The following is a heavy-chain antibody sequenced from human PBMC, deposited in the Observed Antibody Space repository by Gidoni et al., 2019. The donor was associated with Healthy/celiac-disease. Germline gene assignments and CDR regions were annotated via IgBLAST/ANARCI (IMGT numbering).Heavy chain of an antibody. D-gene: IGHD6-19*01. CDR1: GFTFSSYG. CDR3: AKASYSSGWHGSNYYYYGMDV. J-gene: IGHJ6*02. Sequence: QVQLVESGGGVVQPGRSLSLSCAASGFTFSSYGMHWARQAPGKGLEWVAVISYDGSNKYYADAVKGRFTISRDNSKNTLYLQMNSLRAEDTAVYYCAKASYSSGWHGSNYYYYGMDVWGQGTTVTVSS. V-gene: IGHV3-30*18. CDR2: ISYDGSNK.